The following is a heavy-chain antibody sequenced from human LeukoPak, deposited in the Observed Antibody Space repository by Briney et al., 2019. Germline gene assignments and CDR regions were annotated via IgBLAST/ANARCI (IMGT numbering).Heavy chain of an antibody. D-gene: IGHD3-10*01. CDR1: GDSISPYF. J-gene: IGHJ4*02. V-gene: IGHV4-59*01. CDR2: IYHSGST. Sequence: SETLSLTCIVSGDSISPYFWSWIRQPLGKGLEWIGYIYHSGSTNYNPSLKSRVIISVDTSKNQFSLKLSSVTAADTAVYYCARDYRGYGSGAPFDSWGQGLLVAVSS. CDR3: ARDYRGYGSGAPFDS.